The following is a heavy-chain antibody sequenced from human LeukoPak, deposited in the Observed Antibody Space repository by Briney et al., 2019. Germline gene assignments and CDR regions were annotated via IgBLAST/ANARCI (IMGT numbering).Heavy chain of an antibody. CDR2: MSASGTTT. V-gene: IGHV3-23*01. J-gene: IGHJ4*02. Sequence: GGTLRLSCAASGFIFSRNGVSWVRQAPGKGLEWVSAMSASGTTTYYADSVKGRFTISRDNSKNTLYLQMDSLRAEDMAAYYCATGGGGYWGQGTLVTVSS. CDR3: ATGGGGY. D-gene: IGHD3-10*01. CDR1: GFIFSRNG.